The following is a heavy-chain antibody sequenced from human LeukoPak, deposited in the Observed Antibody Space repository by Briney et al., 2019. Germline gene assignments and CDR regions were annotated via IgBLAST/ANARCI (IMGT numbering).Heavy chain of an antibody. CDR2: ISYDGRNK. Sequence: QSGRSLRLSCAASGSTFRTYGIDCVRQVPAKGLDWEAAISYDGRNKYYADTVKGRFTISRDNSKKTLYLQMNSLRAEDTAVYYCAKPDTETDIVVLVAAPPPFDYWGQGTLVTVSS. V-gene: IGHV3-30*18. CDR1: GSTFRTYG. D-gene: IGHD2-15*01. CDR3: AKPDTETDIVVLVAAPPPFDY. J-gene: IGHJ4*02.